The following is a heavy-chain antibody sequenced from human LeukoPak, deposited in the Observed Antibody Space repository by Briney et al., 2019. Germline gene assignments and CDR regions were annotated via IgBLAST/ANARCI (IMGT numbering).Heavy chain of an antibody. J-gene: IGHJ4*02. CDR2: ISSSSSTI. CDR3: ARVGYDTDSEKKEDC. V-gene: IGHV3-48*04. Sequence: QPGGSLRLSCAASGFTFDNYGMSWVRQVPGKGLEWVSYISSSSSTIYYADSVKGRFSISRDNRKNSLFLEMNSLRVDDTAVYYCARVGYDTDSEKKEDCWGRGTRVIVSS. CDR1: GFTFDNYG. D-gene: IGHD3-3*01.